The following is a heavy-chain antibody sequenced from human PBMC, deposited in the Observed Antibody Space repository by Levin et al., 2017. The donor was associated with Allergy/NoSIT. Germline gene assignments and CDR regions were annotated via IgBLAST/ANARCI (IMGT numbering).Heavy chain of an antibody. Sequence: GESLKISCAASGYSFTSYGMHWVRQAPGQGLEWVAAISNDGNLQAYADSLKGRFIIYRDNSRNMVYVQLNSLGLQDTAVYYCARSLWASRFPDYWGQGTLVTVSS. J-gene: IGHJ4*02. D-gene: IGHD2-21*01. CDR1: GYSFTSYG. V-gene: IGHV3-30*03. CDR2: ISNDGNLQ. CDR3: ARSLWASRFPDY.